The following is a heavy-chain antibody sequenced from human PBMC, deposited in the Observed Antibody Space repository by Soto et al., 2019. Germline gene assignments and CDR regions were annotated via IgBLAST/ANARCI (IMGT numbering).Heavy chain of an antibody. V-gene: IGHV4-38-2*02. J-gene: IGHJ5*02. Sequence: SETLSLTCVVSSYSISSGFFWVWIRQPPGKGLEWVGSIYHTGDTHYNPSLRSQVSMSVDTSKNHFSLRLTYLTAADTAVYFCARDTNSLDLWGQGILVTVSS. CDR1: SYSISSGFF. CDR2: IYHTGDT. D-gene: IGHD2-8*01. CDR3: ARDTNSLDL.